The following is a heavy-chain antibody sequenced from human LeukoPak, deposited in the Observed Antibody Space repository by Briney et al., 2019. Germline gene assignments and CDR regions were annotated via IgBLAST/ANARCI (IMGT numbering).Heavy chain of an antibody. Sequence: SQTLSLTCALSGDSFSSNSAAWNCIRQSPSRGLEWLGRTYYRSKWYNDYAVSVKSRITINPDTSKNQFSLKLSSVTAADTAVYYCAREQQLDSFDYWGQGTLVTVSS. CDR3: AREQQLDSFDY. J-gene: IGHJ4*02. CDR2: TYYRSKWYN. V-gene: IGHV6-1*01. D-gene: IGHD6-13*01. CDR1: GDSFSSNSAA.